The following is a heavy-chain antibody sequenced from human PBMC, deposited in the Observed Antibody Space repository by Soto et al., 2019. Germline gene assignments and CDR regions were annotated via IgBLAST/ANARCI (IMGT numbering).Heavy chain of an antibody. CDR2: IKQDGSEK. D-gene: IGHD2-15*01. CDR1: GFTFSSYW. J-gene: IGHJ4*02. Sequence: GGSLRLSCVASGFTFSSYWMSWVRQAPGKGLEWVANIKQDGSEKYYVDSVKGRFTISRDNAKNSLYLQMNSLRAEDTAVYYCARDAGDIVVVVAASHFDYWGQGTLVTVSS. V-gene: IGHV3-7*01. CDR3: ARDAGDIVVVVAASHFDY.